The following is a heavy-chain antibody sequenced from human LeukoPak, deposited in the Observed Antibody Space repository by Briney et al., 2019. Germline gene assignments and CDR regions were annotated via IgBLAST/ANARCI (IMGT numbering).Heavy chain of an antibody. D-gene: IGHD6-13*01. J-gene: IGHJ3*02. CDR1: GYIXTSYS. Sequence: ASVKVSCKASGYIXTSYSISWVRQAPGQGLEGMEWISAYNGDTNYVQKFQGRVTMTTDTSTSTAYMELKSLRSDDTAVYYCAREEGAPIAAANIWGLGTKVTVSS. V-gene: IGHV1-18*01. CDR2: ISAYNGDT. CDR3: AREEGAPIAAANI.